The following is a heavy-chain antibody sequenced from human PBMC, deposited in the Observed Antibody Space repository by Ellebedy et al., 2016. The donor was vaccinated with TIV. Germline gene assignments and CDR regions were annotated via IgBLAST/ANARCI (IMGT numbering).Heavy chain of an antibody. V-gene: IGHV3-23*01. CDR1: GFTFSNYG. D-gene: IGHD3-3*01. Sequence: GESLKISCVASGFTFSNYGMTWVRQAPGKGLEWLSALSGSGDFIWLSDSVKGRFTISRDNSRNTLYLQMDSLRVEDTAVYYCAKDRWSGDSYYYGMDVWGQGITVSVSS. CDR3: AKDRWSGDSYYYGMDV. CDR2: LSGSGDFI. J-gene: IGHJ6*02.